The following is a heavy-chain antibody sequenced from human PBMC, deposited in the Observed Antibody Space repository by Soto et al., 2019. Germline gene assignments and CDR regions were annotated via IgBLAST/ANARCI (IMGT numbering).Heavy chain of an antibody. D-gene: IGHD3-9*01. CDR1: GASTDSTIHY. CDR3: ARHMDYNILTGYFD. J-gene: IGHJ4*02. Sequence: QLQLQESGPGLVKPSETLSLTYNVSGASTDSTIHYWAWIRQSPGKGLEWIGSISHSGSTHYNPSLKSRITISADKSKNQFSLTLTTVTPADTAVYFCARHMDYNILTGYFDWGQGTLVTVS. CDR2: ISHSGST. V-gene: IGHV4-39*01.